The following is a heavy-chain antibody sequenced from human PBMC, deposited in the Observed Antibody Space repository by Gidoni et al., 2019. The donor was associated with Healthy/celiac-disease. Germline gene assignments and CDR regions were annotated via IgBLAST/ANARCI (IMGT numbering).Heavy chain of an antibody. J-gene: IGHJ5*02. CDR2: ISGSGGST. CDR1: GFTLSSYA. V-gene: IGHV3-23*01. D-gene: IGHD4-17*01. CDR3: AKDWTTVTTGWFDP. Sequence: EVQLLESGGGLVQPGGSLSLSCAAPGFTLSSYAMSWVRQAPGTGLALVSAISGSGGSTYYADSVKGRFTISRDNSKNTLYLQMNSLRAEDTAVYYCAKDWTTVTTGWFDPWGQGTLVTVSS.